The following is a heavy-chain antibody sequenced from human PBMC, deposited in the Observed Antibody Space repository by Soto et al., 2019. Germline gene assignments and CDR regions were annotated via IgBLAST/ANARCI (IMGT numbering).Heavy chain of an antibody. CDR3: ARTPGVITVFSAFDH. CDR1: GFTFNKHA. CDR2: ISGSGSST. V-gene: IGHV3-23*01. J-gene: IGHJ4*02. D-gene: IGHD3-22*01. Sequence: EVELLQSGGGLVQPGGSLRLSCVASGFTFNKHALAWVRQAPGKRLEWVSAISGSGSSTYDSDSVKGRFTISRDNSNNTLYLQMNSLRAEDTAIYYCARTPGVITVFSAFDHWGQGTPVTVSS.